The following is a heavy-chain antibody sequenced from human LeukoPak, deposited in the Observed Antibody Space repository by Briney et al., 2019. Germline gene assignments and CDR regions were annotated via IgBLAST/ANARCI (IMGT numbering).Heavy chain of an antibody. D-gene: IGHD1-1*01. CDR1: GFTFSSFG. CDR3: ANLGTSLDY. CDR2: ISYNGNSQ. Sequence: GGSLRLSCAASGFTFSSFGMNWVRQAPGKGLEWVTFISYNGNSQYYADSVKGRFTISRDNSKNTLFLQMNSLRPEDTAVYYCANLGTSLDYWGQGALVTVSS. J-gene: IGHJ4*02. V-gene: IGHV3-30*02.